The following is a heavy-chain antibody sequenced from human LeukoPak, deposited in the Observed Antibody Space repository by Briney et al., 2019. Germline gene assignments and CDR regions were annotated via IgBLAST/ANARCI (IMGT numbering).Heavy chain of an antibody. V-gene: IGHV4-30-2*01. J-gene: IGHJ4*02. CDR1: GGSISSGGYS. CDR3: ARGIGLSGDFDY. CDR2: IYHSGST. D-gene: IGHD3-16*02. Sequence: SETLSLTCTVSGGSISSGGYSWSWIRQPPGKGLEWIGYIYHSGSTYYNPSLKSRVTISVDRSKNQFSLKLSSVTAADTAAYYCARGIGLSGDFDYWGQGTLVTVSS.